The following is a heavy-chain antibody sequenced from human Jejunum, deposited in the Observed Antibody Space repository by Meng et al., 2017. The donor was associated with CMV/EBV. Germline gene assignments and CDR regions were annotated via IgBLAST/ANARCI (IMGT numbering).Heavy chain of an antibody. CDR1: GGSISEYY. V-gene: IGHV4-59*01. J-gene: IGHJ3*02. D-gene: IGHD1-26*01. CDR3: ARDRIVGGYLIAFDI. CDR2: INYLGTT. Sequence: SGGSISEYYWSWIRQSPGKGLEWIGYINYLGTTSYNPSLRSRATISVDSSKRQLSLKLRIVTAADTAVYYCARDRIVGGYLIAFDIRGQGTMVTVSS.